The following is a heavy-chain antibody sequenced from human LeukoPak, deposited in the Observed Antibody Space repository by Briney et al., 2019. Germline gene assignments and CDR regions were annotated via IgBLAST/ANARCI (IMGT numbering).Heavy chain of an antibody. V-gene: IGHV4-34*01. CDR1: GGSFSGYY. J-gene: IGHJ6*02. Sequence: SETLSLTCAVYGGSFSGYYWSWIRQPPGKGLEWIGEINHSGSTNYNPSLKSRVTISVDTSKNQFSLKLSSVTAADTAVYYCARGGNNVLLWFGELLPPNYYYYGMDVWGQGTTVTVSS. CDR2: INHSGST. D-gene: IGHD3-10*01. CDR3: ARGGNNVLLWFGELLPPNYYYYGMDV.